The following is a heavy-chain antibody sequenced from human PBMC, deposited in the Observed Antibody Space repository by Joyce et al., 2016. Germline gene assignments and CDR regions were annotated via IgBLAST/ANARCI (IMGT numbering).Heavy chain of an antibody. J-gene: IGHJ4*02. D-gene: IGHD3-16*01. V-gene: IGHV3-15*01. Sequence: EVHLVESGGGLVEPGGSLRLSCAAPGFPFSNAWITWFRQAPGNDLEWVGFIKSKANGETTGYGAPVKGRVTISRDDSKSIVYLQMNSLKSDDTAVYYCGGWRIWGQGTLVTVSS. CDR3: GGWRI. CDR2: IKSKANGETT. CDR1: GFPFSNAW.